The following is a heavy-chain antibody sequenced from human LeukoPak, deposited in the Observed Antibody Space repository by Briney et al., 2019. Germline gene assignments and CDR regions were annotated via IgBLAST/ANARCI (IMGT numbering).Heavy chain of an antibody. Sequence: GASVKVSCKASGGTFSSYAISWVRQAPGQGLEWMGGIIPIIGTANYAQKFQGRVTITADESTSTAYMELSSLRSEDTAVYYCAREGLDYGFDIWGQGTMVTVSS. J-gene: IGHJ3*02. D-gene: IGHD4/OR15-4a*01. CDR1: GGTFSSYA. V-gene: IGHV1-69*13. CDR3: AREGLDYGFDI. CDR2: IIPIIGTA.